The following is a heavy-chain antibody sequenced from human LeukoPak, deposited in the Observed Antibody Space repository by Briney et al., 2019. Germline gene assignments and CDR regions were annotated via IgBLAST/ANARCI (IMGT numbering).Heavy chain of an antibody. CDR2: ISYDGSNK. CDR3: AKGYYYGSGSRFDY. Sequence: AGSLRLSCAASGFTFSSYGMHWVRQAPGKGLEWMAVISYDGSNKYYADSVKRRFTISRDNSKNTLYLQMNSLRAEDTAVYYRAKGYYYGSGSRFDYWGQGTLVTVSS. V-gene: IGHV3-30*18. J-gene: IGHJ4*02. CDR1: GFTFSSYG. D-gene: IGHD3-10*01.